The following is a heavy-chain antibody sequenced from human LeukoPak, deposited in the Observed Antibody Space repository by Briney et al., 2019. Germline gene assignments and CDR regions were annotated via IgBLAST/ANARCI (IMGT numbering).Heavy chain of an antibody. D-gene: IGHD5-18*01. V-gene: IGHV3-33*01. CDR1: GFTFSSYG. J-gene: IGHJ4*02. CDR3: ARWGYSYGYYFDY. CDR2: VWYDGSNK. Sequence: GGSLRLSCAASGFTFSSYGMHWVRQAPGKGLEWVAVVWYDGSNKYYADSVKGRFTISRDNSKNTLYLQMNSLRAEDTAVYYCARWGYSYGYYFDYWGQGTLVTVSS.